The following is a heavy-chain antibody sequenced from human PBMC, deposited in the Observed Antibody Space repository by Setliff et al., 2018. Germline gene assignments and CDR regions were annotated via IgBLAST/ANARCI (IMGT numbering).Heavy chain of an antibody. Sequence: SETLSLTCTVSGGSISSMSYFWSWIRQPPGKGLEWIGYVYYTGNTNYNPSLKSRLTISVDPSKNQVSLKLKSATTADTAVYYCARDRTAYNYGMDVWGQGTTVTVSS. CDR1: GGSISSMSYF. D-gene: IGHD5-18*01. V-gene: IGHV4-61*01. CDR3: ARDRTAYNYGMDV. J-gene: IGHJ6*02. CDR2: VYYTGNT.